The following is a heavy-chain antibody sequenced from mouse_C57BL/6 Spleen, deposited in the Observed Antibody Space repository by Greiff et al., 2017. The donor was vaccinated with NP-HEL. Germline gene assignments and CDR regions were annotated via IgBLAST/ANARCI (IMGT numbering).Heavy chain of an antibody. J-gene: IGHJ2*01. CDR1: GYSFTGYY. V-gene: IGHV1-42*01. CDR3: ARGRSNLYFDY. D-gene: IGHD2-5*01. Sequence: VHVKQSGPELVKPGASVKISCKASGYSFTGYYMNWVKQSPEKSLEWIGEINPSTGGTTYNQKVKAKATLTVDKSSSTAYMQLKSLTSEDSAVYYCARGRSNLYFDYWGQGTTLTVSS. CDR2: INPSTGGT.